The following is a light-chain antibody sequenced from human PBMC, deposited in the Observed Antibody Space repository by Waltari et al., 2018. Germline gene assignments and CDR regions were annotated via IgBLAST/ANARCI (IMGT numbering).Light chain of an antibody. CDR1: QSISNY. CDR2: AAS. V-gene: IGKV1-39*01. Sequence: DIQMTQSPSSLSASVGDRVTITCRASQSISNYLSWYQQKPGRAPKLLMYAASRLESGVPSRFSGSGSGRDFTLIISSLQPEDFATYSCQQSYSQTRTFGQGTKVEIK. CDR3: QQSYSQTRT. J-gene: IGKJ1*01.